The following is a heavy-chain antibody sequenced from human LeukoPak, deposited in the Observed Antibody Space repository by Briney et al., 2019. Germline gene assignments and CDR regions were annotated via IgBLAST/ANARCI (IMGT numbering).Heavy chain of an antibody. CDR3: AREKTACGGDCYDS. V-gene: IGHV3-48*03. Sequence: GGSLRLSCAASGFTFDDYAMHWVRQAPGKGLEWVSYISSSGTPIHYADSVKGRFTISRDSAKNSLFLQMNSLRAEDTAVYYCAREKTACGGDCYDSWGQGTLVTVSS. CDR2: ISSSGTPI. J-gene: IGHJ4*02. D-gene: IGHD2-21*01. CDR1: GFTFDDYA.